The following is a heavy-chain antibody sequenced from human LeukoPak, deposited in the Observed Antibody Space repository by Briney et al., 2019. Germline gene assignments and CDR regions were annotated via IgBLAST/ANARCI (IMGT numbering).Heavy chain of an antibody. CDR3: ARYVVVVAATYNWFDP. V-gene: IGHV4-4*02. D-gene: IGHD2-15*01. J-gene: IGHJ5*02. Sequence: SETLSLTCAVSGGSISSSNWWRWVRQPPGKGLEWIGEIYHSGSTNYNPSLKSRATISVDKSKNQFSLKLSSVTAADTAVYYCARYVVVVAATYNWFDPWGQGTLVTVSS. CDR2: IYHSGST. CDR1: GGSISSSNW.